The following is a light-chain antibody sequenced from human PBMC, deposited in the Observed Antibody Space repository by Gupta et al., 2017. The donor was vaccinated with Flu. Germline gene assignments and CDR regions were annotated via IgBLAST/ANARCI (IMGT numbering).Light chain of an antibody. J-gene: IGLJ3*02. CDR1: SSDVGGFNS. CDR3: NSYTTSSTWV. Sequence: SALTQPASVSGSPGPSLTISFRGTSSDVGGFNSVSCFQQHPSKTPKLFIFDVNKRAAGVDPSFSGVKAGSNAFLTNFGLSEVEEADYYGNSYTTSSTWVFGGGTKLTVL. V-gene: IGLV2-14*03. CDR2: DVN.